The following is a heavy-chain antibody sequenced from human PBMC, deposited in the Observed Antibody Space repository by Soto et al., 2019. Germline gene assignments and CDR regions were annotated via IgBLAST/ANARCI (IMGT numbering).Heavy chain of an antibody. Sequence: QITLKESGPTLVKPTQTLTLTCTFSGFSLSASGVGVGWIRQPPGKALEWIALIYWDDDKRYSPSLKSRVTIKKDTSINHVVLTLTNMDPVDTATYYCAHSRSSGGNKADFDHWGQGTLVLVSS. V-gene: IGHV2-5*02. D-gene: IGHD6-19*01. CDR1: GFSLSASGVG. CDR3: AHSRSSGGNKADFDH. J-gene: IGHJ4*02. CDR2: IYWDDDK.